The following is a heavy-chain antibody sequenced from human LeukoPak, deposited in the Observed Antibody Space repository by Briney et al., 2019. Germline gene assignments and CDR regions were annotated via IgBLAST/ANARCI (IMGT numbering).Heavy chain of an antibody. CDR3: AREATFGGVIVDY. D-gene: IGHD3-16*02. CDR1: GYTFTTYG. Sequence: ASVQVSCKASGYTFTTYGINWVRQAPGQGLEWVGWISAYNGNTNYAQNLQGRVTMTTDTSTSTAYMGLRSLRSDDTAVYYCAREATFGGVIVDYWGQGTLVTVSS. V-gene: IGHV1-18*01. CDR2: ISAYNGNT. J-gene: IGHJ4*02.